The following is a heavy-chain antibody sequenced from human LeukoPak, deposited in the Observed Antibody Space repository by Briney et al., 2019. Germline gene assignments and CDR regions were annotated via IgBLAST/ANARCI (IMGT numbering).Heavy chain of an antibody. V-gene: IGHV1-69*13. CDR3: ARDEFSDYGGNWDYFDY. D-gene: IGHD4-23*01. Sequence: SVKVSCKASGGTFSSYANSWVRQAPGQGLEWMGGIIPIFGTANYAQKFQGRVTITADESTSTAYMELSSLRSEDTAVYYCARDEFSDYGGNWDYFDYWGQGTLVTVSS. J-gene: IGHJ4*02. CDR2: IIPIFGTA. CDR1: GGTFSSYA.